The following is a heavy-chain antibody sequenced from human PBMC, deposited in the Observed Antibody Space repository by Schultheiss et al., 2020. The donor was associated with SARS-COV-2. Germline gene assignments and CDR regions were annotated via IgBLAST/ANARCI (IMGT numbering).Heavy chain of an antibody. Sequence: SETLSLTCAVYGGSFSGYYWSWVRQPPGKGLEWIGEINHSGSTSYNPSLKSRVTISADTSTNEISLKLKSVTAADTAVYYCARVPRNSDIAVVPVASYDYYGLDVWGQGTTVTVSS. J-gene: IGHJ6*02. CDR1: GGSFSGYY. D-gene: IGHD2-2*01. CDR2: INHSGST. V-gene: IGHV4-34*01. CDR3: ARVPRNSDIAVVPVASYDYYGLDV.